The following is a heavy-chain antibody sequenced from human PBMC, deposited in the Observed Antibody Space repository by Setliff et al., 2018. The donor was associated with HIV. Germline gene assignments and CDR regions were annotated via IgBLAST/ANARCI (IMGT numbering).Heavy chain of an antibody. D-gene: IGHD3-10*01. CDR3: ARKLRPGHGVDV. CDR1: GFTFSDIE. J-gene: IGHJ6*02. CDR2: ITSSGDAI. Sequence: GGSLRLSCGASGFTFSDIEMNWVRQAPGKGLEWVSYITSSGDAIYYADSVKGRFTISRDNAKNSLYLQMNSLRAEDTAIYYCARKLRPGHGVDVWGQGTTVTVSS. V-gene: IGHV3-48*03.